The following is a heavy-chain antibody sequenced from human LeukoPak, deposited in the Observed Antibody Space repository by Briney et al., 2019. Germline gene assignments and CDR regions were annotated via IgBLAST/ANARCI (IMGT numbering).Heavy chain of an antibody. Sequence: SETLSLTCTVSGDSISSGSYYWSWIRQPAGKGLEWIGRIYTSGSTNYNPSLKSRVTISVDTSKNQFSLKLSSVTAADTAVYYCARAANYYDSSGYSESWGQGTLVTVSS. D-gene: IGHD3-22*01. V-gene: IGHV4-61*02. CDR3: ARAANYYDSSGYSES. J-gene: IGHJ4*02. CDR1: GDSISSGSYY. CDR2: IYTSGST.